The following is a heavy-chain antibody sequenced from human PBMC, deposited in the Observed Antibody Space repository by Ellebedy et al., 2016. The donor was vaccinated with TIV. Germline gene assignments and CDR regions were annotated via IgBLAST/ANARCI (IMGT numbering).Heavy chain of an antibody. CDR2: ISGSGGNT. J-gene: IGHJ4*02. CDR3: TYGGSPVDY. V-gene: IGHV3-23*01. D-gene: IGHD2-15*01. Sequence: GESLKISCAASGFTFSSYAMSWVRQAPGKGLEWVSPISGSGGNTYYADSVKGRFTISRDDSKNTAYLQMNSLKTEDTAVYYCTYGGSPVDYWGQGTLVTVSS. CDR1: GFTFSSYA.